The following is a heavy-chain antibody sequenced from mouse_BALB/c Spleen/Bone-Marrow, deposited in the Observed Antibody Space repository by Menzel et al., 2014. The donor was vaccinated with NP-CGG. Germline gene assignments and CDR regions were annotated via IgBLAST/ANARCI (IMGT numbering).Heavy chain of an antibody. D-gene: IGHD2-4*01. Sequence: EVQLVESGGGLVKPGGSLKLSCAGSGFTFSSYAMSWGRQTPEKRLERVASISSGGGTYYPASAKGRFTISRDNVRNILYLQMSSLRSEDTAMYYCARGGGLRGLYPMDYWGQGTSVTVSS. CDR1: GFTFSSYA. V-gene: IGHV5-6-5*01. CDR3: ARGGGLRGLYPMDY. CDR2: ISSGGGT. J-gene: IGHJ4*01.